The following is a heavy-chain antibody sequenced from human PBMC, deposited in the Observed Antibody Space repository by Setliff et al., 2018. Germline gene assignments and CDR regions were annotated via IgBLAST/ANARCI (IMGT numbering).Heavy chain of an antibody. D-gene: IGHD4-17*01. V-gene: IGHV1-46*01. CDR3: ARGPSPTVTPSRLIYFYHMDV. CDR2: VNPSGGST. CDR1: GYGFTSHY. Sequence: ASVKVSCKTSGYGFTSHYFHWLRQAPGQGLEWMGIVNPSGGSTSYAQKFQGRLTITADQSTTTVYMELSSLRFDDTALYYCARGPSPTVTPSRLIYFYHMDVWGTGTTVTVSS. J-gene: IGHJ6*03.